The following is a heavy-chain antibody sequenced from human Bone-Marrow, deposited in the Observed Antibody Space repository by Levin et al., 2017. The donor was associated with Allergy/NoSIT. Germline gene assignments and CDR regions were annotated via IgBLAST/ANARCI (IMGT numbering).Heavy chain of an antibody. J-gene: IGHJ4*02. CDR3: ARNVPVTDLGY. D-gene: IGHD3-10*02. CDR2: ISGYNGNT. V-gene: IGHV1-18*01. Sequence: GASVKVSCKTSGYTFDIHGLTWVRQAPGQGLEWMGWISGYNGNTDYAQKFQGRLTMTRDRSTTTVYMELRSLRPDDTGIYYCARNVPVTDLGYWGQGTLVTVSS. CDR1: GYTFDIHG.